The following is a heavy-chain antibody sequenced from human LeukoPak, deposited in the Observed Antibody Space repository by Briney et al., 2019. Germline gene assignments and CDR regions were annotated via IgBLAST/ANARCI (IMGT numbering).Heavy chain of an antibody. CDR1: GGSISSYY. J-gene: IGHJ4*02. V-gene: IGHV4-59*01. Sequence: SETLSLTCTVSGGSISSYYWSWIRQPPGKGLEWIGYIYYSGSTTYNPSLKSRVTISVDTSKNQFSLKLSSVTAADTAVYYCARGPYHYDSSDYSAFDYWGQGTPVTVPS. D-gene: IGHD3-22*01. CDR3: ARGPYHYDSSDYSAFDY. CDR2: IYYSGST.